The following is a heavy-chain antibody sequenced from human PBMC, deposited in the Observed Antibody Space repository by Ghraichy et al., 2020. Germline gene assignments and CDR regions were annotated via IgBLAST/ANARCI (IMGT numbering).Heavy chain of an antibody. CDR2: IYYSGST. CDR1: GGSISSSSYY. J-gene: IGHJ6*02. CDR3: ARTNDYGDYAVFSPENYGMDV. D-gene: IGHD4-17*01. V-gene: IGHV4-39*01. Sequence: SETLSLTCTVSGGSISSSSYYWGWIRQPPGKGLEWIGSIYYSGSTYYNPSLKSRVTISVDTSKNQFSLKLSSVTAADTAVYYCARTNDYGDYAVFSPENYGMDVWGQGTTVTVSS.